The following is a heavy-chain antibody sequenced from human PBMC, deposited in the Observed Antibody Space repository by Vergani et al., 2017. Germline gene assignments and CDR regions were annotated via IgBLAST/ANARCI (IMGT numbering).Heavy chain of an antibody. J-gene: IGHJ1*01. CDR3: TTAXGLYYLHGEYFQY. D-gene: IGHD3-10*01. Sequence: VHLVESGGGLVQPGGSRRLSCAGAGFTFDTYTMAYVRQAPGKGLEWVATISSGGGDIFYADSVKGRFTISRDNSKNTLFLQMNSLKDEDTAVYYCTTAXGLYYLHGEYFQYWGRGTLVSVSS. CDR1: GFTFDTYT. CDR2: ISSGGGDI. V-gene: IGHV3-23*04.